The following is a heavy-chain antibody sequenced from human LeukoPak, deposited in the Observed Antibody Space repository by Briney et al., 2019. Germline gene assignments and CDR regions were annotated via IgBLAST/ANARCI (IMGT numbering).Heavy chain of an antibody. D-gene: IGHD6-19*01. V-gene: IGHV3-48*01. J-gene: IGHJ3*02. Sequence: GGSLSLSCAASGFTFSSYAMSWVRQAPGKGLEWVSYISSSSSTIYYAASVKGRFTISRDNAKNSLYLQMNSLRAEDTAVYYCARGRIAVALDAFDIWGQGTMVTVSS. CDR1: GFTFSSYA. CDR2: ISSSSSTI. CDR3: ARGRIAVALDAFDI.